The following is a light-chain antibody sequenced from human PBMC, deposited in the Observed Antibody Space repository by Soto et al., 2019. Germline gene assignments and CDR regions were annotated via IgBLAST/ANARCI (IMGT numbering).Light chain of an antibody. CDR3: QKYNTVPLA. J-gene: IGKJ4*01. V-gene: IGKV1-27*01. CDR1: QGIANY. CDR2: AAT. Sequence: DIPMTQSPSSLSASVGDRVAITCRASQGIANYLAWYQQKPGKVPKLLIHAATTVQPGVPSRFSGSGSGTHFTLSISSLQPEDAATYYCQKYNTVPLAFGGGTKVDI.